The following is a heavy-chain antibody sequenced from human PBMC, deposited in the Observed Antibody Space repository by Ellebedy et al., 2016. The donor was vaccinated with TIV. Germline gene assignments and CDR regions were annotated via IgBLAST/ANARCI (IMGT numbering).Heavy chain of an antibody. V-gene: IGHV3-21*04. CDR3: AKDSSSGSHFGVVDY. CDR2: ISSSSSYI. CDR1: GFTFSSYS. Sequence: GGSLRLSXAASGFTFSSYSMNWVRQAPGKGLEWVSSISSSSSYIYYADSVKGRFTISRDNAKNSLYLQMNSLRAEDTAVYYCAKDSSSGSHFGVVDYWGQGTLVTVSS. D-gene: IGHD1-26*01. J-gene: IGHJ4*02.